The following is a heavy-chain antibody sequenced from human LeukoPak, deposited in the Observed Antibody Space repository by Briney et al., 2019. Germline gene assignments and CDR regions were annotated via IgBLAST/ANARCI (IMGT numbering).Heavy chain of an antibody. CDR1: GGSISSSSYY. D-gene: IGHD3/OR15-3a*01. Sequence: SETLSLTCTVSGGSISSSSYYWEWIRQSPGKGLEWIGSISYSGNTYYNPSLKSRLTFSVDTSKNQFSLKLSSVTAADTAVYYCARDRGDFWNGYYSGEPEYWGQGTLVTVSS. CDR3: ARDRGDFWNGYYSGEPEY. V-gene: IGHV4-39*07. J-gene: IGHJ4*02. CDR2: ISYSGNT.